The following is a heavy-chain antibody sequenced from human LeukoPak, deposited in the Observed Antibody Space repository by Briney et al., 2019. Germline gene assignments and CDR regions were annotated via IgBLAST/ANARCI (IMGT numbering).Heavy chain of an antibody. J-gene: IGHJ6*02. CDR1: GFTFSSYG. CDR3: TKERDCSGVSYYFNYYYGMDD. Sequence: PGGSLRLSCAASGFTFSSYGMHWVRQAPGKGLEWVAFIRYDGSNKYYADSVKGRFTISRDNSKNTLYLHMNSLRAEDTAVYYCTKERDCSGVSYYFNYYYGMDDWGQGTTVTVSS. D-gene: IGHD2-15*01. CDR2: IRYDGSNK. V-gene: IGHV3-30*02.